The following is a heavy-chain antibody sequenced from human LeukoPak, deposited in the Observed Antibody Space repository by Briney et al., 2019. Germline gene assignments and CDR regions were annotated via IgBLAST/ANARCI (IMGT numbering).Heavy chain of an antibody. V-gene: IGHV4-59*01. Sequence: SETLSLTCTVSGGSISSDYWNWIRQPPGKGLEWIGYIYYSGNTNYNPSLESRVTISVDPSKTQFSLTLTSVTAADTAVYYCSRAPGQWLGTGMDVWGQGTTVTVSS. CDR1: GGSISSDY. CDR2: IYYSGNT. D-gene: IGHD6-19*01. CDR3: SRAPGQWLGTGMDV. J-gene: IGHJ6*02.